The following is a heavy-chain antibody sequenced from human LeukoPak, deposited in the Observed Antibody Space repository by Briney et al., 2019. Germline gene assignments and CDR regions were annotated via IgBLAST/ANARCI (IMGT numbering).Heavy chain of an antibody. CDR2: IYPGDSDT. CDR1: GYSFISYW. V-gene: IGHV5-51*01. D-gene: IGHD3-22*01. CDR3: AKGTYYYDSSGYSHGANFDY. J-gene: IGHJ4*02. Sequence: GESLQISCKGSGYSFISYWIGWVRQMPGKGLEWMGIIYPGDSDTRYSPSFQGQVTISADKSISTAYLQWSSLKASDTAMYYCAKGTYYYDSSGYSHGANFDYWGQGTLVTVSS.